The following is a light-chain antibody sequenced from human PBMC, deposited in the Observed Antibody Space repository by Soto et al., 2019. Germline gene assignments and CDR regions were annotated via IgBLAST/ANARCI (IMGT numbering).Light chain of an antibody. CDR1: SSNIGNNY. J-gene: IGLJ3*02. CDR2: DNN. CDR3: GTWDSRRSAGV. V-gene: IGLV1-51*01. Sequence: QSVLTQPPSVSAAPGQKVTISCSGSSSNIGNNYVSWYQQLPGTAPKLLIYDNNKRPSGIPDRFSGSQSGTSATLGITGRQTGDEAYYYGGTWDSRRSAGVFGGGTKLTVL.